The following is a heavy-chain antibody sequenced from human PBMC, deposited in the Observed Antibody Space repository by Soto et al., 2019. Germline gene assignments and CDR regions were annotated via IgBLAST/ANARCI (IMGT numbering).Heavy chain of an antibody. Sequence: QVQLVQSGAEVKKPGASVKVSCKASGYTFTSNGISWVRQAPGQGLEWMGWMSAYNGNTNYAQKHQGRVTRTTDTSTSTAYMELRSLRSDDTAVYYCARDLAYCGGDCYPIDYWGQGTLVTVSS. V-gene: IGHV1-18*01. J-gene: IGHJ4*02. CDR1: GYTFTSNG. D-gene: IGHD2-21*02. CDR3: ARDLAYCGGDCYPIDY. CDR2: MSAYNGNT.